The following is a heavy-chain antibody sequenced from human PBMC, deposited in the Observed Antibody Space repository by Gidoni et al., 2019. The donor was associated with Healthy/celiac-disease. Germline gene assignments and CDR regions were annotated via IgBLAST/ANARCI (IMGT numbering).Heavy chain of an antibody. Sequence: QVQLVESGGGVVQPGRSLSLSCAASGFTFSSYAMHWVRQAPGKGLEWVAVISYDGSNKYYADSVKGRFTISRDNSKNTLYLKMNSLRAEDTAVYYCARDPGRLFGMDVWGQGTTVTVSS. CDR3: ARDPGRLFGMDV. J-gene: IGHJ6*02. V-gene: IGHV3-30-3*01. CDR1: GFTFSSYA. D-gene: IGHD1-1*01. CDR2: ISYDGSNK.